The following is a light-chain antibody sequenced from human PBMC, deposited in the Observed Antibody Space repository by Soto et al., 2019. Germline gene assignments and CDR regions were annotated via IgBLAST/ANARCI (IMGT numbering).Light chain of an antibody. CDR2: DNN. J-gene: IGLJ2*01. CDR3: GTWDSGLSDVA. Sequence: QSVLTQPPSVSAAPGQKVTISCSGSSSNIGNNYVSWYQQLPGTAPKLLIYDNNKRPPGIPDRFSGSKSGTSASLGITGRQTGDEADYYCGTWDSGLSDVAFGGGTKLTVL. V-gene: IGLV1-51*01. CDR1: SSNIGNNY.